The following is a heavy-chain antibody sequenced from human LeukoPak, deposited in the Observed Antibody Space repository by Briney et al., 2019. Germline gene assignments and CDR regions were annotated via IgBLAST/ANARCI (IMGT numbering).Heavy chain of an antibody. D-gene: IGHD3-10*01. V-gene: IGHV3-30*02. CDR3: AKDSAFYYIDV. J-gene: IGHJ6*03. CDR2: IRYNGNNQ. Sequence: PGGSLRLSCVASGFTFNNYGMHWGRQAPGKGLEWVAFIRYNGNNQYYADSVKGRFTISRDNSKNTLYLQMNSLKGDDTAVYYCAKDSAFYYIDVWGKGTTVIISS. CDR1: GFTFNNYG.